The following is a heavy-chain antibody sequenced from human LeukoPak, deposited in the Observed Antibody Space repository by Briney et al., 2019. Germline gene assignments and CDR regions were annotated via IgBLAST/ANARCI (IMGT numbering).Heavy chain of an antibody. Sequence: PSETLSLTCTVSGGSISSYYWSWIRQPAGRGLEWIGRIYTSGSTNYNPSLKSRVTISVATSKNQFSLKLNSVTATDTAVYYCARDRSGTYLLYYFDYWGQGTLVTVSS. D-gene: IGHD3-16*01. CDR1: GGSISSYY. V-gene: IGHV4-4*07. CDR3: ARDRSGTYLLYYFDY. J-gene: IGHJ4*02. CDR2: IYTSGST.